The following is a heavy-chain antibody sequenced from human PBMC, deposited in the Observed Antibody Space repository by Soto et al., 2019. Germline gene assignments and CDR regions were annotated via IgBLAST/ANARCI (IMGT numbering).Heavy chain of an antibody. D-gene: IGHD3-16*01. CDR2: IKSKTDGGTT. CDR1: GFPFSNAW. CDR3: TTRPNYDYVWGSYPADY. J-gene: IGHJ4*02. Sequence: SLRLSFAASGFPFSNAWMNWVRQAPGKGLEWVGRIKSKTDGGTTDYAAPVKGRFTISRDDSKNTLYLQMNSLKTEDTAVYYCTTRPNYDYVWGSYPADYWGQGTLVTVSS. V-gene: IGHV3-15*07.